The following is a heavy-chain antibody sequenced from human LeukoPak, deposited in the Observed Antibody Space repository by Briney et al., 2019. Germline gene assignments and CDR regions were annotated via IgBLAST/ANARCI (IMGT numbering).Heavy chain of an antibody. J-gene: IGHJ1*01. CDR1: GFTFSSYS. D-gene: IGHD5-12*01. CDR2: ISSSSSTI. CDR3: ARNRAIDGYNYPPVEYFQH. Sequence: GGSLRLSCAASGFTFSSYSMTWVRQAPGKGLEWVSYISSSSSTIYYADSVKGRFTISRDNAKNSLYLQMNSLRDEDTAVYYCARNRAIDGYNYPPVEYFQHWGQGTLVTVSS. V-gene: IGHV3-48*02.